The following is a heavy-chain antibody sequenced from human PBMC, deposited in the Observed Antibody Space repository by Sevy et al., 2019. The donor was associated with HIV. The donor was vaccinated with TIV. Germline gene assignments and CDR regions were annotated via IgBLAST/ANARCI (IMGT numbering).Heavy chain of an antibody. Sequence: GGSLRLSCAASGFTFSSCWMSWVRQAPGKGLGWVANIKQDGSEKYYVDSVKGRFTISRDNAKNSLYLQMNSLRAEDTAVYYCAREPLRTTGAFDIWGQGTMVTVSS. CDR3: AREPLRTTGAFDI. V-gene: IGHV3-7*01. J-gene: IGHJ3*02. D-gene: IGHD1-1*01. CDR1: GFTFSSCW. CDR2: IKQDGSEK.